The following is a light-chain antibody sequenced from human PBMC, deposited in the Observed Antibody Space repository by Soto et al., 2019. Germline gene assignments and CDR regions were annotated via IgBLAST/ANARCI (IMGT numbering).Light chain of an antibody. Sequence: EIVLTQSPATLALSPGQRATLSCRASQNIDTYLAWYLQKPGQAPRLLIYDTSNRATGIPERFSGSGSGTDFTLTISSLQSEDFAVYYCQQYHNWPAFGQGTKVEIK. CDR1: QNIDTY. J-gene: IGKJ1*01. V-gene: IGKV3-11*01. CDR2: DTS. CDR3: QQYHNWPA.